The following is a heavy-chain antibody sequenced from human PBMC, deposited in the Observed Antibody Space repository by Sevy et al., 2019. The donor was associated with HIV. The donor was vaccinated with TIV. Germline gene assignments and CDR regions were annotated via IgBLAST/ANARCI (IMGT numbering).Heavy chain of an antibody. D-gene: IGHD3-10*01. Sequence: GGSLRLSCAASGFTFSSYAMHWVRQAPGKGLEWVAVISYDGSNKYYADSVKGRFTISRDNSKNTLYLQMNSLRAEDMAVYYCARGNEFGAFDIWGQGTMVTVSS. CDR2: ISYDGSNK. V-gene: IGHV3-30-3*01. CDR3: ARGNEFGAFDI. J-gene: IGHJ3*02. CDR1: GFTFSSYA.